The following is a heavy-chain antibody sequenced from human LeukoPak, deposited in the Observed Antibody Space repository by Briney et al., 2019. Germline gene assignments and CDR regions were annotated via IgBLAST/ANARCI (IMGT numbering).Heavy chain of an antibody. D-gene: IGHD2-15*01. CDR3: ARAPRSLNCSGGSCYSVHYYYYMDV. Sequence: PESLSLTCTVSGGSISSYYWSWFRQPPGKGLEWIGYICYVVRPNYNPSLKSRVTISVDTSKNQLSLKLSSVTAADTAVYYCARAPRSLNCSGGSCYSVHYYYYMDVWGKGTTVTVSS. V-gene: IGHV4-59*01. J-gene: IGHJ6*03. CDR2: ICYVVRP. CDR1: GGSISSYY.